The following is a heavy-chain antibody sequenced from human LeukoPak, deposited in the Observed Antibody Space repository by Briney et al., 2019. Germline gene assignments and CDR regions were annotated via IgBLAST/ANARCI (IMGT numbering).Heavy chain of an antibody. V-gene: IGHV3-48*03. CDR3: ARTLKYKYSSGWYYFDY. CDR2: ISSSGSTI. CDR1: GFTFSSYE. Sequence: GGSLRLSCAASGFTFSSYEMNWVRQAPGKGLEWVSYISSSGSTIYYADSVKGRFTISRDNSKNTLYLQMNSLRAEDTAVYYCARTLKYKYSSGWYYFDYWGQGTLVTVSS. J-gene: IGHJ4*02. D-gene: IGHD6-19*01.